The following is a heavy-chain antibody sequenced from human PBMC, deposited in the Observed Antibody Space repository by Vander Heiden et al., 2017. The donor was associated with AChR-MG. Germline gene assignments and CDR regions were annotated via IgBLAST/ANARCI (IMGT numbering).Heavy chain of an antibody. CDR3: AKDGATEYYDFWSGYQNWFDP. V-gene: IGHV3-23*01. J-gene: IGHJ5*02. CDR2: ISGRGDNT. D-gene: IGHD3-3*01. CDR1: GFTFDIYA. Sequence: EVQLLESGGGLVQPGGSLRLSCAASGFTFDIYAMSWVRQAPGKGLEWVSIISGRGDNTSYADFGKGRFTISRDNSKNTLYLQMNSLRADDTAIYYCAKDGATEYYDFWSGYQNWFDPWGQGTLGTVSS.